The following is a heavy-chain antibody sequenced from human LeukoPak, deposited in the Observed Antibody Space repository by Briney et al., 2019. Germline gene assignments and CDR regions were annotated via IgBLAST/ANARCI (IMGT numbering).Heavy chain of an antibody. CDR3: ARWQWLLKGLDY. J-gene: IGHJ4*02. V-gene: IGHV1-46*01. Sequence: GASVKVSCKASGYTFTGYYMHWVRQAPGQGLEWMGIINPSGGSTSYAQKFQGRVTMTRDTSTSTVYMELSSLRSEDTAVYYCARWQWLLKGLDYWGQGTLVTVSS. CDR2: INPSGGST. D-gene: IGHD6-19*01. CDR1: GYTFTGYY.